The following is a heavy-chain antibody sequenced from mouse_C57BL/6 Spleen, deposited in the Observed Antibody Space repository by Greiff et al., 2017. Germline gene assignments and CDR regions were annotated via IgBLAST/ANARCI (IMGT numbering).Heavy chain of an antibody. CDR3: ARGGITTVVAPYWYFDV. CDR2: INPNNGGT. V-gene: IGHV1-18*01. CDR1: GYTFTDYN. Sequence: EVQLQESGPELVKPGASVKIPCKASGYTFTDYNMDWVKQSHGKSLEWIGDINPNNGGTIYNQKFKGKATLTVDKSSSTAYMELRSLTSEDTAVYYCARGGITTVVAPYWYFDVWGTGTTVTVSS. D-gene: IGHD1-1*01. J-gene: IGHJ1*03.